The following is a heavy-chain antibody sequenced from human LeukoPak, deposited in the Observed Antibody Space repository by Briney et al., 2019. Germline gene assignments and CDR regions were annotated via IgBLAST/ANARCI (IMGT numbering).Heavy chain of an antibody. J-gene: IGHJ4*02. CDR3: ATSGSYFRYYFDH. D-gene: IGHD1-26*01. CDR1: GFTFDDYG. CDR2: INTNGGST. Sequence: GGSLRLSCAASGFTFDDYGMSWVRQAPGKGLEWVSGINTNGGSTGYADSVKGRFTISRDNAKNSLYLQMSSLRAEDTAVYYCATSGSYFRYYFDHWGQGTLVTVSS. V-gene: IGHV3-20*04.